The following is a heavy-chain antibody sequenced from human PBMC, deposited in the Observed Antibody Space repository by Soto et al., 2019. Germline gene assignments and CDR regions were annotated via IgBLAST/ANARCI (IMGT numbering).Heavy chain of an antibody. J-gene: IGHJ5*02. CDR2: ISSNGGST. V-gene: IGHV3-64D*08. CDR1: GFTFSSYA. CDR3: VKEVNRSGTAMVFGWFDP. D-gene: IGHD5-18*01. Sequence: GGSLRLSCSASGFTFSSYAMHWVRQAPGKGLEYVSAISSNGGSTYYADSVKGRFTISRDNSKNTLYLQMSSLRAEDTAVYYCVKEVNRSGTAMVFGWFDPWGQGTLVTVSS.